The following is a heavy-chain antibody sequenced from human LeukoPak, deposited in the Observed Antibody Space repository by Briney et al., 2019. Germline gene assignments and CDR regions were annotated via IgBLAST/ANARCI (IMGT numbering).Heavy chain of an antibody. V-gene: IGHV3-9*03. J-gene: IGHJ6*03. Sequence: GGTLGLSCAASGFTFDDYAMHWVRQAPGKGLEWVSGISWNSGSIGYADSVKGRFTISRDNAKNSLYLQMNSLRAEDMALYYCAKGGQGYYYMDVWGKGTTVTVSS. CDR1: GFTFDDYA. CDR3: AKGGQGYYYMDV. CDR2: ISWNSGSI.